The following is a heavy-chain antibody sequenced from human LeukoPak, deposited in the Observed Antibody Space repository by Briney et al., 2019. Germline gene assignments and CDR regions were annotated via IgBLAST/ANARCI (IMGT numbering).Heavy chain of an antibody. V-gene: IGHV3-23*01. CDR2: ISGSGGST. J-gene: IGHJ6*02. CDR3: AKVRVSYDILLNGMDV. Sequence: GGSLRLTCAASGFTFSSYAMSWVRQAPGKGLEWVSAISGSGGSTYYADSVKGRFTISRDNSKNTLYLQMNSLRAEDTAVYYCAKVRVSYDILLNGMDVWGQGTTVTVSS. D-gene: IGHD3-9*01. CDR1: GFTFSSYA.